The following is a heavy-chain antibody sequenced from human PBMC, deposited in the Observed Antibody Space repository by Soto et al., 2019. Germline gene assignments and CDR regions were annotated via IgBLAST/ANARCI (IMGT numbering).Heavy chain of an antibody. CDR3: ARDYRSGGSCQALYFDY. CDR1: GDSVSSNSAA. V-gene: IGHV6-1*01. Sequence: SQTLSLTCAISGDSVSSNSAAWNWIRQSPSRGLEWLGRTYYRSKWYNDYAVSVKSRITINPDTSKNQFSLQLNSVTPEDTAVYYCARDYRSGGSCQALYFDYWGQGTRVTVSS. J-gene: IGHJ4*02. CDR2: TYYRSKWYN. D-gene: IGHD2-15*01.